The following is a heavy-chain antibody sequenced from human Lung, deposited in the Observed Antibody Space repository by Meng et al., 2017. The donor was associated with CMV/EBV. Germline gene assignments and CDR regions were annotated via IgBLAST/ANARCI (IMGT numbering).Heavy chain of an antibody. CDR1: GYTFTGYY. CDR2: INPNSGGT. V-gene: IGHV1-2*02. J-gene: IGHJ4*02. D-gene: IGHD6-13*01. CDR3: ARERDSSSWFDGY. Sequence: ASXXVSXKASGYTFTGYYMHWVRQAPGQGLEWMGWINPNSGGTNYAQKFQGRVTMTRDTSISTAYMELSRLRSDDTAMYYCARERDSSSWFDGYWGQGTLVTVSS.